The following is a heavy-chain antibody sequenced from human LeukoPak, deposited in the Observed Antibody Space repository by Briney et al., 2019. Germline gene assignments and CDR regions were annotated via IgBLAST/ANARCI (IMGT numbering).Heavy chain of an antibody. Sequence: KPSETLSLTCTVSGGSISSYYWSWIRQPPGKGLEWIGYIYSSGSSNYNPSLKSRVTISVDTSKNQFSLKLSSVTAADTAVYYCARQGWELLRPYFDYWGQGTLVTVSS. D-gene: IGHD1-26*01. CDR2: IYSSGSS. CDR1: GGSISSYY. CDR3: ARQGWELLRPYFDY. V-gene: IGHV4-59*08. J-gene: IGHJ4*02.